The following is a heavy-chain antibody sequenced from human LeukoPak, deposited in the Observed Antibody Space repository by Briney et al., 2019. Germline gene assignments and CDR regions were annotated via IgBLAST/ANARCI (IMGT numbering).Heavy chain of an antibody. Sequence: ASVKVSCKASGYTSTSYGISWVRQAPGQGLEWMGWISAYNGNTNYAQKLQGRVTMTTDTSTSTAYMELRSLRSDDTAVYYCARIAVLRLLPPRYYFDYWGQGTLVTVSS. CDR2: ISAYNGNT. CDR1: GYTSTSYG. J-gene: IGHJ4*02. D-gene: IGHD3-22*01. V-gene: IGHV1-18*01. CDR3: ARIAVLRLLPPRYYFDY.